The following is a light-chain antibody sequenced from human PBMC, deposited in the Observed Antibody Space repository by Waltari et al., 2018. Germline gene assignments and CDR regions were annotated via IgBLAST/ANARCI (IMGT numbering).Light chain of an antibody. CDR2: DVS. CDR1: SRDVGSYNS. J-gene: IGLJ2*01. Sequence: QSALTQPASVSGSPGQSITISCTGTSRDVGSYNSVSWYQHHPGKAPKLMIFDVSNRPSVVSHLFSGSKSGNTASLTISGLQAEDEATYYCSSYTSDSTLIFGGGTKLTVL. V-gene: IGLV2-14*03. CDR3: SSYTSDSTLI.